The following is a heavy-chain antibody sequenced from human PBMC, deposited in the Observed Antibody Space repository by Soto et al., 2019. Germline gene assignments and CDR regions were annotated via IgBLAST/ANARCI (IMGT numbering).Heavy chain of an antibody. J-gene: IGHJ4*02. CDR1: GFAVSNNY. CDR3: ARVDFWRGRCFDV. Sequence: EVQLVESGGGLVQPGGSLRLSCAASGFAVSNNYMTWVRQAPGKGLEWVSVIYSGGGTYYADSVKGRFAISRHTSRNTLYLQMNTPGDEETAVYHLARVDFWRGRCFDVWGQGTLVTVSA. CDR2: IYSGGGT. D-gene: IGHD3-3*01. V-gene: IGHV3-53*04.